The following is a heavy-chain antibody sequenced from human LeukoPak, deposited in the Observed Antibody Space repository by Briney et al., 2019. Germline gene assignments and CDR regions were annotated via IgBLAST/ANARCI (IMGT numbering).Heavy chain of an antibody. Sequence: GGSLRLSCAATGFSFKDYGMHWVRQAPGKGLEWVSAINWNGGGTDYADSVKGRFTISRDNAKKSLYLQLSSLRPEDAALYCCTKHLTATTTCIFFGLDVWGQGTSVTVSS. CDR1: GFSFKDYG. D-gene: IGHD1-26*01. CDR3: TKHLTATTTCIFFGLDV. CDR2: INWNGGGT. V-gene: IGHV3-9*01. J-gene: IGHJ6*01.